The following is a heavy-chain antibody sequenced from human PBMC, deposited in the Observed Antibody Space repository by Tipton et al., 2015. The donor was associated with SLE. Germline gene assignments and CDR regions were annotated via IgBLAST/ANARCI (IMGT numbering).Heavy chain of an antibody. CDR2: FHSSGIL. V-gene: IGHV4-4*07. J-gene: IGHJ5*02. Sequence: TLSLTCTVSGGSINSFYWTWVRQPAGKGLEWIGHFHSSGILNYNPSLKSRVTMSGDTSKNQLSLKLNAVTAADTAVYYCARYTVGTMEDPWGQGILVTVSS. D-gene: IGHD4-11*01. CDR3: ARYTVGTMEDP. CDR1: GGSINSFY.